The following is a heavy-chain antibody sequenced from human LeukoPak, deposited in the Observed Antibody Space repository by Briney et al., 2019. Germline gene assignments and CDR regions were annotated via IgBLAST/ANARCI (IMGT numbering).Heavy chain of an antibody. J-gene: IGHJ6*03. V-gene: IGHV3-9*01. CDR1: RFTFDDYA. D-gene: IGHD6-13*01. Sequence: GGSLRLSCAASRFTFDDYAMHWVRQAPGKGLEWVSGISWNSGSIGYADSVKGRFTISRDNAKNSLYLQMNSLRAEGTALYYCAKTAAGYYYYYMDVWGKGTTVTVSS. CDR2: ISWNSGSI. CDR3: AKTAAGYYYYYMDV.